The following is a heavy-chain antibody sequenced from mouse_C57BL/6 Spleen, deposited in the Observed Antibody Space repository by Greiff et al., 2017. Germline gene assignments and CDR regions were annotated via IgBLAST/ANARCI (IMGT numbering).Heavy chain of an antibody. V-gene: IGHV1-72*01. CDR2: IDPNSGGT. J-gene: IGHJ1*03. D-gene: IGHD2-5*01. Sequence: QVQLQQPGAELVKPGASVKLSCKASGYTFTSSWMHWVKQRPGRGLEWIGRIDPNSGGTKYNEQFKSKATLTVDKPSSPSYMQLNSLTSEDSAVYYCARSGDSNYWYFDVWGTGTTVTVSS. CDR1: GYTFTSSW. CDR3: ARSGDSNYWYFDV.